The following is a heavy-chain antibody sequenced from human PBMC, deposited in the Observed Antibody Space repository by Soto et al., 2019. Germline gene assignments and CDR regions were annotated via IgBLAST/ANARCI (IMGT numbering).Heavy chain of an antibody. CDR3: ARVWGGAFDI. V-gene: IGHV4-59*01. CDR2: IYYSGST. J-gene: IGHJ3*02. CDR1: GGSISSYY. Sequence: QVQLQESGPGLVKPSETLSLTCTVSGGSISSYYWSWIRQPPGKGLEWIGYIYYSGSTNYNPSLKSRVIISVDTSKNQFSLKLSSVTAADTAVYYCARVWGGAFDIWGPGTMVTVSS. D-gene: IGHD3-10*01.